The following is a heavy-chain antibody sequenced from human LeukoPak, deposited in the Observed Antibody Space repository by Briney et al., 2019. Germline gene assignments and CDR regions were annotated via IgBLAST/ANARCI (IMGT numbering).Heavy chain of an antibody. D-gene: IGHD3-16*02. CDR1: GGSISSYY. Sequence: SETLSLTCTVSGGSISSYYWSWIRQPPGKGLEWIGEINHSGSTNYNPSLKSRVTISVDTSKNQFSLKLSSVTAADTAVYYCARGRYYDYVWGSYRYTQFDYWGQGTLVTVSS. CDR2: INHSGST. J-gene: IGHJ4*02. V-gene: IGHV4-34*01. CDR3: ARGRYYDYVWGSYRYTQFDY.